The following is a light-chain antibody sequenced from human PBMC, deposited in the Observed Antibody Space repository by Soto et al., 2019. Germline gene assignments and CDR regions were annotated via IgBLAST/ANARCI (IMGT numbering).Light chain of an antibody. CDR3: QQYNIYPWT. CDR1: QSISSW. J-gene: IGKJ1*01. V-gene: IGKV1-5*01. Sequence: DIQMTQSPSTLSASVGDRVTITCRASQSISSWLAWYQQKQGKAPKVLIYEASSLESGVPSRFSGSGSGTEFTLTISSLQPDDVATYYCQQYNIYPWTFGQGTKVEIK. CDR2: EAS.